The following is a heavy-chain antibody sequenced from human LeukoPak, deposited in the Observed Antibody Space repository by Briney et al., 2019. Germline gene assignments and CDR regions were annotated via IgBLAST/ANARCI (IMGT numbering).Heavy chain of an antibody. CDR3: AKRYYYDTSGNPGGLDP. Sequence: GGSLRLSCAASGFTFSSYAMSWVRQAPGKGLEWVSGIIGSGHNTYNADSVRGRFTISRDNSKKTLYLQMNSLRVEDTAVYYCAKRYYYDTSGNPGGLDPWGQGTLVTVSS. CDR2: IIGSGHNT. D-gene: IGHD3-22*01. CDR1: GFTFSSYA. V-gene: IGHV3-23*01. J-gene: IGHJ5*02.